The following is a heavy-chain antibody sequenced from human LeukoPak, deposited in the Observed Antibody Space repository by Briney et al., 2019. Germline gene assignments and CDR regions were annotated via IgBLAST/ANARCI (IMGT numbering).Heavy chain of an antibody. J-gene: IGHJ6*02. Sequence: GGSLRLSCAASGFTFDDYAMHWIRHTPGKGLEWVSLISGDGVNTYYADSVKGRFTISRDNGKHSLYLQMKSLTTEDTAFYHCAKDLYRTYSSGPKYYYYHGMDVWGQGTTVTVSS. CDR1: GFTFDDYA. V-gene: IGHV3-43*02. CDR3: AKDLYRTYSSGPKYYYYHGMDV. D-gene: IGHD6-19*01. CDR2: ISGDGVNT.